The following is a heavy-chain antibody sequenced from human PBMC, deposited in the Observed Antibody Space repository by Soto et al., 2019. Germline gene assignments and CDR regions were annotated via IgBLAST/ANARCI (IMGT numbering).Heavy chain of an antibody. D-gene: IGHD6-13*01. CDR3: ARDTSSSSWCYFDY. Sequence: QVQLQESGPGLVKPSQTLSLTCTVSGGSISSGGYYWSWIRQPPGKGLEWIGYIYYSGSTYYNPSLKIRVTISEDTSKNQFSLKLSSVTAADTAVYYCARDTSSSSWCYFDYWGQGTLVTVSS. J-gene: IGHJ4*02. CDR2: IYYSGST. CDR1: GGSISSGGYY. V-gene: IGHV4-31*03.